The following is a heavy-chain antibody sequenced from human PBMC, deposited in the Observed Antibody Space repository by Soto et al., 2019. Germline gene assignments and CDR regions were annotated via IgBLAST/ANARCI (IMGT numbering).Heavy chain of an antibody. CDR2: IYSTGTT. V-gene: IGHV4-4*07. CDR3: VRDRADFSSTYYHYFSV. J-gene: IGHJ2*01. D-gene: IGHD6-13*01. CDR1: GTSVSHFY. Sequence: PSETLSLTCKVSGTSVSHFYWSWIRQSAGKGLEWIGRIYSTGTTNFNPSLKSRLTMSMDMSKNQVSLNLTSVTAADTAVYYCVRDRADFSSTYYHYFSVWGRGTLVTVSS.